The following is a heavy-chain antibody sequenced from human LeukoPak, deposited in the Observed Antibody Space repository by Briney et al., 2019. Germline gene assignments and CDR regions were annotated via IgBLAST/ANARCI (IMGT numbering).Heavy chain of an antibody. Sequence: GGSLRLSCTASAFTFSNYAMHWVRQAPGKGLEGVAVISKDGSRRFFPAPVNGRFTISRDNSNNPLYLQMNSLRVEDTAVYYCAKVRSPSTVSYYGMDVWGQGTTVTVSS. CDR1: AFTFSNYA. CDR2: ISKDGSRR. D-gene: IGHD4-11*01. CDR3: AKVRSPSTVSYYGMDV. J-gene: IGHJ6*02. V-gene: IGHV3-30*18.